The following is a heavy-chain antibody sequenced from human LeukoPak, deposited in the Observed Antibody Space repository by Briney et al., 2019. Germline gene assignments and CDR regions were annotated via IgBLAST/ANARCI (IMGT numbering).Heavy chain of an antibody. CDR3: ARIGIDCSSTSCRIGSAGGWFDP. D-gene: IGHD2-2*01. Sequence: ASVKVSCKASGYTFTSYGISWVRQAPGQGLEWMGWISAYNGHTNYAQKLQGRVTMTTDTSTSTAYMELRSLRSDDTAVYYCARIGIDCSSTSCRIGSAGGWFDPWGQGTLVTVSS. V-gene: IGHV1-18*01. J-gene: IGHJ5*02. CDR1: GYTFTSYG. CDR2: ISAYNGHT.